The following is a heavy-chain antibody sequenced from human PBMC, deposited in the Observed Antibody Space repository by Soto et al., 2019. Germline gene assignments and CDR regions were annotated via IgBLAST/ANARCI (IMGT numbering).Heavy chain of an antibody. D-gene: IGHD5-18*01. V-gene: IGHV3-30-3*01. CDR1: GFTFSSYA. Sequence: PGGSLRLSCAASGFTFSSYAMHWVRQAPGKGLEWVAVVSHDGSNKYYADSVKGRFTISRDNSKNTLYLQMNSLRAEDTAVYYCARDTAMVLGPWGQGTLVTVSS. J-gene: IGHJ5*02. CDR2: VSHDGSNK. CDR3: ARDTAMVLGP.